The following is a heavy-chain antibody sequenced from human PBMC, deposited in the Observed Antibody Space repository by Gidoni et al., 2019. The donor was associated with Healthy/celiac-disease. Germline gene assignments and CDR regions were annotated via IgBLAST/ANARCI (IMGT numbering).Heavy chain of an antibody. CDR3: AETGAAEWDRSDAFDI. V-gene: IGHV3-30*04. D-gene: IGHD1-26*01. CDR1: GFTFSRYA. J-gene: IGHJ3*02. CDR2: ISYDGSNK. Sequence: QVQLVESGGGVVQPGRSLRLSCAASGFTFSRYAMHWVRQAPGKGLEWVAVISYDGSNKYYADSVKGRFTISRDNSKNTLYLQMNSLRAEDTAVYYCAETGAAEWDRSDAFDIWGQGTMVTVSS.